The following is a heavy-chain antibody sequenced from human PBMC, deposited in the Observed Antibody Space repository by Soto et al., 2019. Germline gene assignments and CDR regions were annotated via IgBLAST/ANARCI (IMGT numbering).Heavy chain of an antibody. Sequence: SVKVSCKASGDTFSFYTLNWVRQAPGQGFEWVGRVNPILAMSSSAHKFQGRVSMFADKSTGTAYMELRSLRSDDTAVYYCARGGHLSYDSSGMLNYYYYGLDVWGQGTTVTVSS. CDR3: ARGGHLSYDSSGMLNYYYYGLDV. CDR2: VNPILAMS. V-gene: IGHV1-69*02. J-gene: IGHJ6*02. CDR1: GDTFSFYT. D-gene: IGHD3-22*01.